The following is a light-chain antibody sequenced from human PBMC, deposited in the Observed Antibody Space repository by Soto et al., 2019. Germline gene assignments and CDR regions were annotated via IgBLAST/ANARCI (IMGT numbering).Light chain of an antibody. CDR1: YIGSKS. Sequence: SYELTQPPSVSVAPGQTARITCGGNYIGSKSVHWYQHKPGQAPVLVVYDDSDRPSGIPERFSGSNSRNTATLTISRVEAGDEADYYCQVWFSGSDPHVVFGGGTQLTVL. CDR3: QVWFSGSDPHVV. J-gene: IGLJ2*01. CDR2: DDS. V-gene: IGLV3-21*02.